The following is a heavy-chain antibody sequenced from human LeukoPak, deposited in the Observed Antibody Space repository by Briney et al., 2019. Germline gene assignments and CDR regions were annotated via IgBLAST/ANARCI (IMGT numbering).Heavy chain of an antibody. D-gene: IGHD3-10*01. J-gene: IGHJ6*02. CDR1: GGSISSYY. CDR2: IYYSGST. Sequence: SETLSLTCTVSGGSISSYYWSWIRQPPGKGLEWIGYIYYSGSTYYNPSLKSRVTISVDTSKNQFSLKLSSVTAADTAVYYCARQGITRYYYYYGMDVWGQGTTVTVSS. V-gene: IGHV4-59*08. CDR3: ARQGITRYYYYYGMDV.